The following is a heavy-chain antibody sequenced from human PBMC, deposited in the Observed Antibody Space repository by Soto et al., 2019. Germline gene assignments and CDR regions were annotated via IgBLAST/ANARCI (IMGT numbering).Heavy chain of an antibody. V-gene: IGHV1-69*13. D-gene: IGHD4-17*01. J-gene: IGHJ6*04. CDR2: IIPIFGTA. CDR1: GGTFSSYA. Sequence: ASVKVSCKASGGTFSSYAISWVRQAPGQGLEWMGGIIPIFGTANYAQKFQGRVTITADESTSTAYMELSSLRSEDTAVYYCARDEGTTVTTNYYYGMDFWGKGTTVTVSS. CDR3: ARDEGTTVTTNYYYGMDF.